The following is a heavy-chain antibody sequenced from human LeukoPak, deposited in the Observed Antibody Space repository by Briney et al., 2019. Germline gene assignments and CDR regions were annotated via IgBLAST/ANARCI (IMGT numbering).Heavy chain of an antibody. Sequence: PGGSLRLSCAASGFTFSSYATSWVRQAPGKGLEWVSAISDSGGRTYYADSVKGRFTISRDNSKNTLYLQMNSLRDDDTAVYYCAKELRTPGVEATSLVYWGQGTLVTVSS. D-gene: IGHD1-26*01. J-gene: IGHJ4*02. V-gene: IGHV3-23*01. CDR3: AKELRTPGVEATSLVY. CDR1: GFTFSSYA. CDR2: ISDSGGRT.